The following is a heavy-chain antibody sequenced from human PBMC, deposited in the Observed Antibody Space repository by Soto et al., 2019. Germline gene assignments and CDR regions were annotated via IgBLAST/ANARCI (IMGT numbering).Heavy chain of an antibody. Sequence: RRLSCAASGFTFSSYGMHWVRHAPGKGLEWVAVISYDGSNKYYADSVKGRFTISRDNSKNTLYLQMNSLRAEDTAVYYCAKAGVVAAINIWGQGTMVTVSS. J-gene: IGHJ3*02. CDR2: ISYDGSNK. CDR1: GFTFSSYG. D-gene: IGHD2-15*01. CDR3: AKAGVVAAINI. V-gene: IGHV3-30*18.